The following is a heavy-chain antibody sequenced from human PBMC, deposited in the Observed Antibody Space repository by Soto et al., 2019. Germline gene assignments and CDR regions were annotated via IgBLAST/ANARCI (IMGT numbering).Heavy chain of an antibody. J-gene: IGHJ6*02. CDR1: GFTFSSYA. V-gene: IGHV3-30-3*01. CDR3: ARGVDDYGTDV. D-gene: IGHD3-3*01. Sequence: GGSLRLSCAASGFTFSSYAMHWVRQAPGKGLEWVAVISYDGSNKYYADSVKGRFTISRDNSKNTLYLQMNSLRAEDTAVYYCARGVDDYGTDVWGQGTMVTVSS. CDR2: ISYDGSNK.